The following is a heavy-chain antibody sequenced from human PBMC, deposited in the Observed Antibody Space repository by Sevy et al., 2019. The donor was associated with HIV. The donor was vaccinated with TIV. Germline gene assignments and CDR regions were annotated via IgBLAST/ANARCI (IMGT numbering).Heavy chain of an antibody. V-gene: IGHV3-48*01. D-gene: IGHD3-3*01. CDR2: ISSSSSTI. CDR3: ARDFSPPHYYYYYGMDV. Sequence: GGSLRFSCAASGFTFSSYSMNWVRQAPGKGLEWVSYISSSSSTIYYADSVKGRFTISRDNAKNSLYLQMNSLRAEDTAVYYCARDFSPPHYYYYYGMDVWGQGTTVTVSS. CDR1: GFTFSSYS. J-gene: IGHJ6*02.